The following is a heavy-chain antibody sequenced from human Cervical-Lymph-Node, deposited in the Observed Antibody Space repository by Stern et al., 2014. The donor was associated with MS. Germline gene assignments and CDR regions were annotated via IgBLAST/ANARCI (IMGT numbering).Heavy chain of an antibody. CDR3: ALGGFGHYFEY. V-gene: IGHV1-69*01. CDR1: GGTFSSSD. Sequence: VQLVQSGAEVQTPGSSVKVSCRASGGTFSSSDISWVRQAPGQGLEWMGGIIPIIGTANYAQKYQGRVTITADESTSTAYMELSSLRSEDTAIYYCALGGFGHYFEYWGQGTLVTVSS. CDR2: IIPIIGTA. J-gene: IGHJ4*02. D-gene: IGHD3-10*01.